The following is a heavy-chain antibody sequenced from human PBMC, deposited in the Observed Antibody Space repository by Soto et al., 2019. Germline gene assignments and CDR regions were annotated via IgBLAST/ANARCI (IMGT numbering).Heavy chain of an antibody. CDR2: IYYSGST. V-gene: IGHV4-59*08. Sequence: QVQLQESGPGLVKPSETLSLTCTVSGGSISNYYWSWIRQPPGKGLEWIGYIYYSGSTRYNPSLKMRVTISVDTSKNHFSLKLRSVTAADTAVYYCARHGPIAAAGTVFDYWGQGTLVTVSS. D-gene: IGHD6-13*01. CDR3: ARHGPIAAAGTVFDY. CDR1: GGSISNYY. J-gene: IGHJ4*02.